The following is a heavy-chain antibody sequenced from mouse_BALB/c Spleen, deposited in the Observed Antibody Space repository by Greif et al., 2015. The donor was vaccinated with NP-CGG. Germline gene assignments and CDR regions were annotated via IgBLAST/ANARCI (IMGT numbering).Heavy chain of an antibody. D-gene: IGHD2-4*01. CDR3: ARHPSYDYDAWFAY. CDR2: ISSGGSYT. Sequence: EVHLVESGGGLVKPGGSLKLSCAASGFTFSSYAMSWVRQTPEKRLEWVAAISSGGSYTYYPDSVKGRFTISRDNAKNALYLQMSSLRSEDTAMYYCARHPSYDYDAWFAYWGQGTLVTVSA. CDR1: GFTFSSYA. J-gene: IGHJ3*01. V-gene: IGHV5-9-3*01.